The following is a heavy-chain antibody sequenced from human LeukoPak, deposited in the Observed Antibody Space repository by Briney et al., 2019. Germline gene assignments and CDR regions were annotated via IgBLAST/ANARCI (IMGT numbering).Heavy chain of an antibody. CDR3: ARRAGAYSHPYDY. CDR2: IYSGGNT. Sequence: GGSLRLSCAASGFTVSGNYVTWVRQAPGKGLEWVSVIYSGGNTYYADSVKGRFTISRDNSKNTLYLQMNSLRAEDTAVYYCARRAGAYSHPYDYWGQGTLVTVSS. CDR1: GFTVSGNY. J-gene: IGHJ4*02. V-gene: IGHV3-53*01. D-gene: IGHD4/OR15-4a*01.